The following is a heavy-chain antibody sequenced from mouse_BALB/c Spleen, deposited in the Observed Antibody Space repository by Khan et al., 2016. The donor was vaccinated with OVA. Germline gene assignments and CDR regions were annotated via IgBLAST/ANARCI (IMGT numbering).Heavy chain of an antibody. Sequence: QVQLKQSEAELVKPGASVKLSCKTSGYTFTNYWIQWIKQRPGQGLEWIGEIFPGTGTTYYNENFKGKATLTIDTSSTTAYMQLRSLTSEDSAVYFCARGYFGNYEFAYWGQGTLVTVSA. CDR3: ARGYFGNYEFAY. CDR2: IFPGTGTT. CDR1: GYTFTNYW. J-gene: IGHJ3*01. V-gene: IGHV1S132*01. D-gene: IGHD2-1*01.